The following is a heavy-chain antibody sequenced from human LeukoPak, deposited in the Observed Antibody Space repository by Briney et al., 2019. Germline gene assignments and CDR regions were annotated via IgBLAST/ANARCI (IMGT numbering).Heavy chain of an antibody. CDR1: GGSISSYY. J-gene: IGHJ4*02. CDR2: IYYSGST. V-gene: IGHV4-59*08. CDR3: ARHWSRDGYNPTLVY. Sequence: SETLSLTCTVSGGSISSYYWSWIRQPPGKGLEWIGYIYYSGSTNYNPSLKSRVTISVDTSKNQFSLKLSSVTAADTAVYYCARHWSRDGYNPTLVYWGQGTLVTVSS. D-gene: IGHD5-24*01.